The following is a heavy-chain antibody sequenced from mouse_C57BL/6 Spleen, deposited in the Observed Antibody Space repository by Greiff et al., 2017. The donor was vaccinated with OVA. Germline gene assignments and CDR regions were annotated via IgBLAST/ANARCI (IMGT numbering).Heavy chain of an antibody. V-gene: IGHV3-6*01. D-gene: IGHD1-1*01. CDR2: ISYDGSN. CDR3: AREATVVATNYYAMDY. J-gene: IGHJ4*01. CDR1: GYSITSGYY. Sequence: ESGPGLVKPSQSLSLTCSVTGYSITSGYYWNWIRQFPGNKLEWMGYISYDGSNNYNPSLKNRISITRDTSKNQFFLKLNSVTTEDTATYYCAREATVVATNYYAMDYWGQGTSVTVSS.